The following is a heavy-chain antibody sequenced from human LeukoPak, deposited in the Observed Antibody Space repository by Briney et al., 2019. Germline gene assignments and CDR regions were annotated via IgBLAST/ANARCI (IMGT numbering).Heavy chain of an antibody. CDR3: ATQTMVRTLAYYYYSMDV. CDR2: IMPLFGTP. CDR1: GGTFNTYV. Sequence: GASVKVSCKASGGTFNTYVISWVRQAPGQGLEWMGGIMPLFGTPNYAQKFQGRVSITADESTSTAYMELSSLSYEDTAVYYCATQTMVRTLAYYYYSMDVWGKGTTVTISS. V-gene: IGHV1-69*13. J-gene: IGHJ6*03. D-gene: IGHD3-10*01.